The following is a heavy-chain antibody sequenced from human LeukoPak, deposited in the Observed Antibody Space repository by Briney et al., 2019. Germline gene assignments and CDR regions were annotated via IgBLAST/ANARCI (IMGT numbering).Heavy chain of an antibody. CDR1: GFTFSSYA. J-gene: IGHJ6*02. D-gene: IGHD4-17*01. CDR2: ISSSSYI. CDR3: ARGADYGDYGMDV. Sequence: GGSLRLSCAASGFTFSSYAMSWVRQAPGKGLEWVSSISSSSYIYYADSVKGRFTISRDNAKNSLYLQMNSLRAEDTAVYYCARGADYGDYGMDVWGQGTTVTVSS. V-gene: IGHV3-21*01.